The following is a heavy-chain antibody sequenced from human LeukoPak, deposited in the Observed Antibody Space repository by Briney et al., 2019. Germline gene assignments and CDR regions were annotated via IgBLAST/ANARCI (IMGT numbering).Heavy chain of an antibody. J-gene: IGHJ4*02. D-gene: IGHD3-3*01. Sequence: GRSLRLSCAASGFTFSSYAMHWVRQAPGKGLEWVAVISYDGSNKYYADSVKGRFTISRDNSKNTLYLQMNSLRAEDTAVYYCARDRGSYDFWSGYSPHWGQGTLVTVSS. CDR2: ISYDGSNK. CDR3: ARDRGSYDFWSGYSPH. CDR1: GFTFSSYA. V-gene: IGHV3-30-3*01.